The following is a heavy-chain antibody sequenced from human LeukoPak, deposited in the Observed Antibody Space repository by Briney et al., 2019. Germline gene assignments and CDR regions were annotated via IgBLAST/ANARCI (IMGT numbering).Heavy chain of an antibody. Sequence: GASVKVSCKASGYTFTSYYMHWVRQAPGQGLEWMGGIIPIFGTANYAQKFQGRVTITTDESTSTAYMELSSLRSEDTAVYYCASGYSGYDWSDYWGQGTLVTVSS. CDR1: GYTFTSYY. CDR3: ASGYSGYDWSDY. CDR2: IIPIFGTA. J-gene: IGHJ4*02. V-gene: IGHV1-69*05. D-gene: IGHD5-12*01.